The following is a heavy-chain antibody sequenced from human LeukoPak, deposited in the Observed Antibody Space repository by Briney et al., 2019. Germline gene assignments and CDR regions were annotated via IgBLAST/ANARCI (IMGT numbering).Heavy chain of an antibody. CDR1: GGSISSYY. D-gene: IGHD3-3*01. Sequence: PSETLSLTCTVSGGSISSYYWSWIRQPPGKGLEWIGYIHYSGSTNYNPSLKSRVTISADTSKNQFSLKLRSVTAADTAVYYCARAFWELNFDYWGQGTLVSVSS. CDR2: IHYSGST. J-gene: IGHJ4*02. V-gene: IGHV4-59*01. CDR3: ARAFWELNFDY.